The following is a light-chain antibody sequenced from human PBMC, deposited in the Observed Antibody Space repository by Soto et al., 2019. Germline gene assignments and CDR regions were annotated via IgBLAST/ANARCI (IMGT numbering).Light chain of an antibody. CDR1: SGDVGGCNF. CDR2: DVS. Sequence: QSVLTQPRSVSGSPGQSVTISCTGTSGDVGGCNFVSWYQQHPGKAPTLMIFDVSQRPSGVPDRFSGSKSGNTASLTISGLQADDEAGYYCYSYGGSYTWVFGGGTKLTVL. CDR3: YSYGGSYTWV. V-gene: IGLV2-11*01. J-gene: IGLJ3*02.